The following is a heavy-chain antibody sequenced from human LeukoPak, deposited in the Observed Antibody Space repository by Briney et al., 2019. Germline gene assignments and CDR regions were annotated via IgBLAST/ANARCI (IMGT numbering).Heavy chain of an antibody. D-gene: IGHD6-13*01. Sequence: GASVKVSCKASGGTFSSYAISWVRQAPGQGLEWMGRIIPIFGIANYAQKFQGRVTITADKSTSTAYMELSSLRSEDTAVYYCARGKSSSWSRPHWFDPWGQGTLVTVSS. CDR2: IIPIFGIA. J-gene: IGHJ5*02. V-gene: IGHV1-69*04. CDR3: ARGKSSSWSRPHWFDP. CDR1: GGTFSSYA.